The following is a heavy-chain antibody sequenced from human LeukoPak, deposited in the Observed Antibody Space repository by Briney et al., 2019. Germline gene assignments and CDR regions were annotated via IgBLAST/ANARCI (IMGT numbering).Heavy chain of an antibody. D-gene: IGHD3-16*01. CDR1: GFSFNSDW. V-gene: IGHV3-7*01. Sequence: GGSLRLSCAASGFSFNSDWMDRVRQAPGKGLEWVANIKHDESEKNYLDSVKGRFTISRDNAQNSLYLQMNGLRVEDTAVYYCTRRLDDWGQGTLVTVSS. CDR3: TRRLDD. J-gene: IGHJ4*02. CDR2: IKHDESEK.